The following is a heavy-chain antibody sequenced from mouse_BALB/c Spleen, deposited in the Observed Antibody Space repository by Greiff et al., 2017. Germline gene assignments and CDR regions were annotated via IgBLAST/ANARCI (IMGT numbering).Heavy chain of an antibody. Sequence: EVKLVESGGGLVQPGGSRKLSCAASGFTFSRFGMHWVRQAPEKGLEWVAYISSGSSTIYYADTVKGRFTISRDNPKNTLFLQMTSLRSEDTAMYYCARGDYRYGFDYWGQGTTLTVSA. V-gene: IGHV5-17*02. CDR2: ISSGSSTI. D-gene: IGHD2-14*01. CDR3: ARGDYRYGFDY. J-gene: IGHJ2*01. CDR1: GFTFSRFG.